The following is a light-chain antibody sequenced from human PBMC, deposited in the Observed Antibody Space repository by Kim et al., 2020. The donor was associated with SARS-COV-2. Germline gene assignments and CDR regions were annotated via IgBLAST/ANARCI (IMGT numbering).Light chain of an antibody. CDR2: QAS. CDR1: ERITTY. Sequence: ASVGDRITIICLASERITTYMAWYQQKPGKAPKLLIYQASNLESGVPSRFSGSGSGTEFSLTITSLQPDDLATYYCQHYNEYPLTFGGGTKVDIK. V-gene: IGKV1-5*03. CDR3: QHYNEYPLT. J-gene: IGKJ4*01.